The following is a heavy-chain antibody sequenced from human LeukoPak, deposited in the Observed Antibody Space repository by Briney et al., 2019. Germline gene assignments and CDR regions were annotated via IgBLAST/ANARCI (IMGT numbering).Heavy chain of an antibody. V-gene: IGHV3-9*01. CDR2: ISWNSGSI. CDR3: AKDNRRHYTSGPNPDSLH. J-gene: IGHJ4*02. Sequence: GGSLRLSCAGSGFIFNNYAMHWVRQPPGKGLEWVSGISWNSGSIVYADSVKGRFTISRDNAKNSLYLQMNSLRVEDTAFYYCAKDNRRHYTSGPNPDSLHWGQGALVTVSS. D-gene: IGHD6-19*01. CDR1: GFIFNNYA.